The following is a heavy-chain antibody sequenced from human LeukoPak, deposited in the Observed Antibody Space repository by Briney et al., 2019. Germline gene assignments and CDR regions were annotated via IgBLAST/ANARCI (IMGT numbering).Heavy chain of an antibody. V-gene: IGHV1-18*01. D-gene: IGHD3-3*01. J-gene: IGHJ6*03. CDR2: ISAYNGNT. CDR3: ARGIRYDFWSGYYENYYYMDV. Sequence: GASVKVSCKASGYTFTSYGISWVRQAPGQGLEWMGWISAYNGNTNYAQKLQGRVTMTTDTSTSTAYMELRSLRSDDTAVYYCARGIRYDFWSGYYENYYYMDVWGKGTTVTVSS. CDR1: GYTFTSYG.